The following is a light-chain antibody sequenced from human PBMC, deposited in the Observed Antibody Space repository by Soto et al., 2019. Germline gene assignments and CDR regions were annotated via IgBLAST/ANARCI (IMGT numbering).Light chain of an antibody. Sequence: EIVMTQSPATLSVSRGERATLSCRASQSVSSNLAWYQQKPGQAPRLLIYGASTRATGIPARFSGSGSGTEFTLTISSLQSEDFAVYYCQQYNDCPLTFGQGTRLEIK. J-gene: IGKJ5*01. V-gene: IGKV3-15*01. CDR2: GAS. CDR1: QSVSSN. CDR3: QQYNDCPLT.